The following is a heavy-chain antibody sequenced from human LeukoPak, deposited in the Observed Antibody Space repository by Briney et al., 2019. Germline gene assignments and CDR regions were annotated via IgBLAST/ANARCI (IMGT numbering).Heavy chain of an antibody. V-gene: IGHV3-23*01. CDR2: ISGSGGST. Sequence: GGSLRLSCAASGFTFSSYAMSGVRQAPGKGLEWVSAISGSGGSTYYADSVKGRFTISRDNSKNTLYLQMNSLRAEDTAVYYCAKGDSSSWYSSWGQGTLVTVSS. CDR1: GFTFSSYA. CDR3: AKGDSSSWYSS. D-gene: IGHD6-13*01. J-gene: IGHJ4*02.